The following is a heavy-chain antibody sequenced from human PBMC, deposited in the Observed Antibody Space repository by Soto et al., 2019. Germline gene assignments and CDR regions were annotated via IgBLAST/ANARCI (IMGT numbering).Heavy chain of an antibody. D-gene: IGHD7-27*01. CDR2: ITYEGSQI. Sequence: QVQLVESGGGVVQPGRSLRLSCAASGFTFPRFGMHWVRQAPGKGLEWVAVITYEGSQIYYADAVKGRFTISRDNCDNTLSLKMDNLRSEDTATYFCAKGRGEMNWGNYYGLDVWGQGTTVTVSS. V-gene: IGHV3-30*18. CDR3: AKGRGEMNWGNYYGLDV. J-gene: IGHJ6*02. CDR1: GFTFPRFG.